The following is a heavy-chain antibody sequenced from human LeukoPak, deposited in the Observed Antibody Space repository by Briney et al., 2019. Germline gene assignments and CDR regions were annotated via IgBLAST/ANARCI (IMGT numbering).Heavy chain of an antibody. CDR1: GFTFSSYA. V-gene: IGHV3-23*01. CDR2: ISGSGGST. J-gene: IGHJ4*02. Sequence: PGGSLRLSCAASGFTFSSYAMSWVRQAPGKGLEWVSAISGSGGSTYYADSVEGRFTISRDNSKNTLYLQMNSLRAEDTAVYYCAKDLLRRSIGYFDYWGQGTLVTVSS. D-gene: IGHD2-15*01. CDR3: AKDLLRRSIGYFDY.